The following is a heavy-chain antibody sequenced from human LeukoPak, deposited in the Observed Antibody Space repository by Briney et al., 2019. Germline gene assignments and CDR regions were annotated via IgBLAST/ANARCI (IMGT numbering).Heavy chain of an antibody. J-gene: IGHJ6*03. CDR3: ARLQTRYYYYYYMDV. Sequence: GESLKISCXGSGYSFTSYWIGWVRQMPGKGLEWMGIIYPGDSDTRYSPSFQGQVTISADKSISTAYLQWSSLKASDTAMYYCARLQTRYYYYYYMDVWGKGTTVTVSS. CDR1: GYSFTSYW. CDR2: IYPGDSDT. V-gene: IGHV5-51*01.